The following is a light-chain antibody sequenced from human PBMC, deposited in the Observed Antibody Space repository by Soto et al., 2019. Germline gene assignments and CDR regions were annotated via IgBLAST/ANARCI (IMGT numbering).Light chain of an antibody. CDR2: GTS. V-gene: IGKV3-20*01. J-gene: IGKJ3*01. Sequence: EIVLTQSPGTLSLSPGERATLSCRASQSVSSSYLAWYQQKPGQAPRLLIYGTSSRATGIPDRFSGSGSGTDFTLTFTRLEPKDFAVYYCQKFVPPLFSFGPGTKVDIK. CDR1: QSVSSSY. CDR3: QKFVPPLFS.